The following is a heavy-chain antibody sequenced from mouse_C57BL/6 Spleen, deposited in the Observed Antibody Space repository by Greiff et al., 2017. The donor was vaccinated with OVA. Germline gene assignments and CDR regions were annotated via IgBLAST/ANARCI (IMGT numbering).Heavy chain of an antibody. CDR2: IYPGSGST. D-gene: IGHD1-1*01. V-gene: IGHV1-55*01. Sequence: QVQLQQPGAELVKPGASVKMSCKASGYTFTSYWITWVKQRPGQGLEWIGDIYPGSGSTNYNEKFKSKATLTVDTSSSTAYMQLSSLTSEDSAVYYCARMGYGSSYGDYWGQGTTLTVSS. J-gene: IGHJ2*01. CDR1: GYTFTSYW. CDR3: ARMGYGSSYGDY.